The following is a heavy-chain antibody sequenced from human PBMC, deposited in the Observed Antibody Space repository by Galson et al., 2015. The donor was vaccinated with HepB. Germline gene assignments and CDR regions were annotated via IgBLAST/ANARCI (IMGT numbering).Heavy chain of an antibody. V-gene: IGHV4-59*01. CDR1: GGSISSYY. Sequence: SETLSLTCTVSGGSISSYYWSWIRLPPGKGLEWIGYIYYSGNTNYNPSLKSRVTISVDTSKNQFSLKLSSVTAADTAVYYCARANYDILTGYYIGFDYWGQGTLVTVSS. CDR2: IYYSGNT. J-gene: IGHJ4*02. D-gene: IGHD3-9*01. CDR3: ARANYDILTGYYIGFDY.